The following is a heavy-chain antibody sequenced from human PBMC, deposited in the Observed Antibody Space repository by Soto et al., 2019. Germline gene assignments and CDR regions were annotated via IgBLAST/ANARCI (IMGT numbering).Heavy chain of an antibody. CDR2: VNHSGGI. D-gene: IGHD3-22*01. CDR1: GRSFSGYY. V-gene: IGHV4-34*02. CDR3: AGRNGYYSGIDY. J-gene: IGHJ4*02. Sequence: QVQLQQWGAGLLKPSETLSLTCVVYGRSFSGYYWSWIRQPPGKGLEGFGEVNHSGGIDYNPSLKSRVTISVDTSKNQFSLELSSVTAADTAVYYCAGRNGYYSGIDYWGQGTLVTVSS.